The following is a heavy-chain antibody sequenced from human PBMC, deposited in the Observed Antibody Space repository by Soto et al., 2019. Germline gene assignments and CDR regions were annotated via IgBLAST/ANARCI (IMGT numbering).Heavy chain of an antibody. D-gene: IGHD6-13*01. Sequence: EVQLLESGGGLVQPGGSLRLSCAGSEFTFSSYAMSWVRQPPGKGLEWVSGISGSGGSTYYADSVKGRFTISRDNSKNTGYLQMNSLRAEDTAVYYCAKGRIAAAGYFDDWGQGTLVTVSS. CDR1: EFTFSSYA. CDR3: AKGRIAAAGYFDD. V-gene: IGHV3-23*01. J-gene: IGHJ4*02. CDR2: ISGSGGST.